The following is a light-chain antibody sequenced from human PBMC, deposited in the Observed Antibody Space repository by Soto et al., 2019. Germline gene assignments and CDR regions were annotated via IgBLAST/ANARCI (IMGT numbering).Light chain of an antibody. Sequence: QSVLTQSPSASASLGASVKITCTLSSGHSTYAIAWHQQQPEKGPRYLMKLYSDGSHTKGDGIPDRFSGSSSGAERYLTISSLQSEDEADYYCQTWVTGPPWVFGGGTKLTVL. V-gene: IGLV4-69*01. CDR1: SGHSTYA. CDR2: LYSDGSH. J-gene: IGLJ3*02. CDR3: QTWVTGPPWV.